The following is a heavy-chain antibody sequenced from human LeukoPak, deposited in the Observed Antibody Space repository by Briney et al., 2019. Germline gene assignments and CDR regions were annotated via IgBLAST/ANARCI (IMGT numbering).Heavy chain of an antibody. Sequence: ASVKVSCKASGYTFTGYYMHWVRQAPRQGLEWIGWINPNSGGTNYAQKFQGRVTMTRDTSISTAYMELSRLRSDDTAVYYCARAPPMATITYGFDYWGQGTLVTVSS. CDR2: INPNSGGT. D-gene: IGHD5-24*01. J-gene: IGHJ4*02. CDR3: ARAPPMATITYGFDY. V-gene: IGHV1-2*02. CDR1: GYTFTGYY.